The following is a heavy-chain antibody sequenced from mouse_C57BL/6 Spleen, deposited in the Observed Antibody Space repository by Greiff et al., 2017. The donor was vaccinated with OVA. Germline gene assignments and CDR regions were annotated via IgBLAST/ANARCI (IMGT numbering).Heavy chain of an antibody. CDR3: ATNPVAWFAY. V-gene: IGHV1-74*01. CDR1: GYTFTSYW. J-gene: IGHJ3*01. Sequence: QVHVKQPGAELVKPGASVKVSCKASGYTFTSYWMHWVKQRPGQGLEWIGRIHPSDSDTNYNQKFKGKATLTVDKSSSTAYMQLSSLTSEDSAVYYCATNPVAWFAYWGQGTLVTVSA. CDR2: IHPSDSDT.